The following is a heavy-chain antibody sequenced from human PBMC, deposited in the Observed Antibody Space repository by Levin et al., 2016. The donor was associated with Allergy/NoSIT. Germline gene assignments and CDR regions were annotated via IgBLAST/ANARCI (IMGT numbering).Heavy chain of an antibody. V-gene: IGHV4-34*01. CDR3: ARGQGSSGSKASWFDP. Sequence: WIRQPPGKGLEWIGEINHSGSTNYNPSLKSRVTISVDTSKNQFSLKLSSVTAADTAVYYCARGQGSSGSKASWFDPWGPGNPGHRLL. J-gene: IGHJ5*02. CDR2: INHSGST. D-gene: IGHD3-22*01.